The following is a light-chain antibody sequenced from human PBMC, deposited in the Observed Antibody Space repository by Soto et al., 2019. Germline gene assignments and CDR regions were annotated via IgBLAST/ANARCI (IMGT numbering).Light chain of an antibody. V-gene: IGKV3-11*01. Sequence: EVVLTQSPATLSLSPGERATLSCRASQSVSSHLAWYQQKPGQAPRLLIYDASNRATGIPSRFSGSGSVTDFTLTISSLEPEDFAVYYCQQRSNGPAYTFGQGTRLDIK. J-gene: IGKJ2*01. CDR3: QQRSNGPAYT. CDR2: DAS. CDR1: QSVSSH.